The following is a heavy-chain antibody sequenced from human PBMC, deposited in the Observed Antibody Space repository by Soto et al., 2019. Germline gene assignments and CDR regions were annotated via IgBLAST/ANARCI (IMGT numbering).Heavy chain of an antibody. CDR3: AKDSWAIFGVPAGEYYPMDV. CDR1: GFTFENYA. CDR2: ISGSGGTT. Sequence: EVQLLESGGAPVQSGGSLRLSCVASGFTFENYAMSWVRQAPGKGLEWVSAISGSGGTTYYSDSVKGRFTISRDNSKNTVYLQMNDLRVEDAAEYFCAKDSWAIFGVPAGEYYPMDVWAQGTTVTVPS. D-gene: IGHD3-3*01. V-gene: IGHV3-23*01. J-gene: IGHJ6*03.